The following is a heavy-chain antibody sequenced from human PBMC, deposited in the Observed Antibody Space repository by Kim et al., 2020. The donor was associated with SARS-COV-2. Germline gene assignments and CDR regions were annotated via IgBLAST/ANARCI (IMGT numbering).Heavy chain of an antibody. J-gene: IGHJ4*02. D-gene: IGHD4-4*01. V-gene: IGHV3-21*01. CDR3: ARDGGGYSNPNDY. Sequence: YAASVRGRFTISRDNAKNSLYLQMNSLRAEDTAVYYCARDGGGYSNPNDYWGQGTLVTVSS.